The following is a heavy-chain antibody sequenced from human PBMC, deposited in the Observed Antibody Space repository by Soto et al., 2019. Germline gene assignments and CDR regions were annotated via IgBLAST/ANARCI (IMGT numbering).Heavy chain of an antibody. D-gene: IGHD6-13*01. CDR3: AKKGIEGYSSSWYRGNYFDY. CDR2: ISGSGGST. V-gene: IGHV3-23*01. Sequence: GGSLRLSCAASGFTFSSYAMSWVRQAPGKGLEWVSAISGSGGSTYYADSVKGRFTISRDNSKNTLYLQMNSLRAEDTAVYYCAKKGIEGYSSSWYRGNYFDYWGQGILVTVSS. J-gene: IGHJ4*02. CDR1: GFTFSSYA.